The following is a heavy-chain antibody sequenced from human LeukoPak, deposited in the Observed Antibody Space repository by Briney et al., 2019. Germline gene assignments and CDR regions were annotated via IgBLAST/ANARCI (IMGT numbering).Heavy chain of an antibody. V-gene: IGHV4-59*12. CDR3: ARAYCGGDCPFDY. J-gene: IGHJ4*02. CDR1: GGSISSYY. Sequence: SETLSLTCTVFGGSISSYYWSWIRQPPGKELEWIGYFSYSGSTNYNPSLKSRVTISVDTSKNQFSLKLSSVTAADTAVYYCARAYCGGDCPFDYWGQGTLVTVSS. D-gene: IGHD2-21*02. CDR2: FSYSGST.